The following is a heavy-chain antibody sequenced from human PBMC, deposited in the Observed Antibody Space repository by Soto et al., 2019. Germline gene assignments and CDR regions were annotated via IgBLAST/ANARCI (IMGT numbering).Heavy chain of an antibody. CDR1: GYTLTELS. Sequence: GASVKVSCKVSGYTLTELSMHWVRQAPGKGLEWMGGFDPEDGETIYAQKFQGRVTMTEDTSTDTAYMELSSLRSEDTAVYYCAPVYGDYAWEWFDPWGQGTLVTVS. V-gene: IGHV1-24*01. CDR3: APVYGDYAWEWFDP. D-gene: IGHD4-17*01. CDR2: FDPEDGET. J-gene: IGHJ5*02.